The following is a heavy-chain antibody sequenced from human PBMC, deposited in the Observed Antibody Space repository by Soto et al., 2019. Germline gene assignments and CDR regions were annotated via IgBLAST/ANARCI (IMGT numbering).Heavy chain of an antibody. Sequence: GGSLRLSCAASGFIFTRYSMNWVRQAPGKGLEWVSSISSTTNYIYYGDSVKGRFTISRDNAKNSLYLQMNSLRDEDTAVYYCARVIRCTNGVCSRNYYGMDVWGQGTTVTVSS. D-gene: IGHD2-8*01. CDR3: ARVIRCTNGVCSRNYYGMDV. CDR2: ISSTTNYI. V-gene: IGHV3-21*01. J-gene: IGHJ6*02. CDR1: GFIFTRYS.